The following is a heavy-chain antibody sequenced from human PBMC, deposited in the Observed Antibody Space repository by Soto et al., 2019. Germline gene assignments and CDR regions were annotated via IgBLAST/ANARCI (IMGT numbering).Heavy chain of an antibody. CDR3: LRDIFGVVIFDS. CDR1: GFRFSDSA. D-gene: IGHD3-3*01. J-gene: IGHJ4*02. CDR2: ISTHGRNT. Sequence: WGSLRLSCSASGFRFSDSAMHWVRQAPGKGPEYVSAISTHGRNTYYADSVKGRFTISRDNSKNTVHLQMSSLRTEDTAVYYGLRDIFGVVIFDSWGQGTPVTVAS. V-gene: IGHV3-64D*06.